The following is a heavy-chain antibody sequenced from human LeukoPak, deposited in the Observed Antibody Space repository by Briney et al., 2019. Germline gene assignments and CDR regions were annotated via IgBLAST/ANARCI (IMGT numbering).Heavy chain of an antibody. CDR1: GYTFSSYG. CDR2: ISAYNGNT. Sequence: ASVKVSCKASGYTFSSYGISWVRQAPGQGLEWMGWISAYNGNTDYAQNLQGRVTMTTDTSTSTAYMELRSLRSDDTAVYYCARSIRFGGPFDIWGQGTMVTVSS. V-gene: IGHV1-18*01. D-gene: IGHD3-3*01. CDR3: ARSIRFGGPFDI. J-gene: IGHJ3*02.